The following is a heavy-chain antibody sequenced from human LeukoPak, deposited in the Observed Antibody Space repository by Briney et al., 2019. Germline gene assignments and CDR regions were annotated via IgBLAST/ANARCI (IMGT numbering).Heavy chain of an antibody. CDR1: GLTFNDYH. V-gene: IGHV3-21*01. CDR2: ISSSSSYI. D-gene: IGHD6-13*01. Sequence: GESLTLSCAASGLTFNDYHMNWVRQAPGKGLEWVSSISSSSSYIYYADSVKGRFTISRDNAKNSLYLQMNSLRAEDTAVYYCAREGYSSSWYESGDAFDIWGQGTMVTVSS. J-gene: IGHJ3*02. CDR3: AREGYSSSWYESGDAFDI.